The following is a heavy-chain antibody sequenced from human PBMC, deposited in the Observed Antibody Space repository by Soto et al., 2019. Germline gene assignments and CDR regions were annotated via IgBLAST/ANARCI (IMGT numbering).Heavy chain of an antibody. CDR2: IDDSGST. CDR1: GGSVSSLSYC. CDR3: ARAARHISVFGVVIRDYNWFDP. V-gene: IGHV4-61*01. J-gene: IGHJ5*02. D-gene: IGHD3-3*01. Sequence: PSETLSLTCTVSGGSVSSLSYCWSWIRQPPGKGLEWIGYIDDSGSTSYNPSLKSQVTISVDTSKNHFTLNLRSVTAADTAVYYCARAARHISVFGVVIRDYNWFDPWGQGTLVTVSS.